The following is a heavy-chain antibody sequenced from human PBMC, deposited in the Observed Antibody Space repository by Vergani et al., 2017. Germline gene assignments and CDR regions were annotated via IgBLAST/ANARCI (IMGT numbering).Heavy chain of an antibody. CDR3: ARVMYRDEASTGYRLEGMDI. J-gene: IGHJ6*02. D-gene: IGHD3-9*01. CDR1: GGSISSYY. Sequence: QVQLQESGPGLVKPSETLSLTCTVSGGSISSYYWSWIRQSPGKGLEWIGYIYSTGSTNYNPSLNSRVTMSVDTYKNQFSLKLRSVTAADTAVYFCARVMYRDEASTGYRLEGMDIWGQGTTVTISS. CDR2: IYSTGST. V-gene: IGHV4-59*13.